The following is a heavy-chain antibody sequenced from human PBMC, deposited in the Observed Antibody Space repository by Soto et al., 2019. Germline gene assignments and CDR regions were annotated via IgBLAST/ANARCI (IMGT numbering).Heavy chain of an antibody. CDR1: GFTFNIYA. V-gene: IGHV3-30-3*01. CDR3: AREDDYGYRYINYGLDV. CDR2: ISFAGTKK. J-gene: IGHJ6*02. Sequence: GGFLRLSCAASGFTFNIYALHWVRQAPGKGLEWVAVISFAGTKKYYRDSVKRRFTISRDNLKNTLNLQMNNLRVEDAALYFCAREDDYGYRYINYGLDVWGQGTTVTVSS. D-gene: IGHD4-17*01.